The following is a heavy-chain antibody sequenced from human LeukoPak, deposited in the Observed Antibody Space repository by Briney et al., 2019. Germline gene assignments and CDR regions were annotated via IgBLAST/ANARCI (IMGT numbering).Heavy chain of an antibody. J-gene: IGHJ3*02. CDR3: ARLKIVVVPAAISAFDI. Sequence: SETLSLTCTVSGGSISSYYWSWIRQPPGKGPEWIGYIYYSGSTNYNPSLKSRVTISVDTSKNQFSLKLSSVTAADTAVYYCARLKIVVVPAAISAFDIWGQGTMVTVSS. D-gene: IGHD2-2*02. CDR2: IYYSGST. CDR1: GGSISSYY. V-gene: IGHV4-59*08.